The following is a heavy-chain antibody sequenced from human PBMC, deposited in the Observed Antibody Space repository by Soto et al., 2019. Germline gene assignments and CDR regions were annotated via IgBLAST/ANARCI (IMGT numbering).Heavy chain of an antibody. D-gene: IGHD4-17*01. CDR2: IIPIFGTA. CDR1: GYTFTSYG. Sequence: SVKVSCKASGYTFTSYGISWVRQAPGQGLEWMGGIIPIFGTANYAQKFQGRVTITADESTSTAYMELSSLRSEDTAVYYCARGPVHDYGGYVYDYWGQGTLVTVSS. V-gene: IGHV1-69*13. J-gene: IGHJ4*02. CDR3: ARGPVHDYGGYVYDY.